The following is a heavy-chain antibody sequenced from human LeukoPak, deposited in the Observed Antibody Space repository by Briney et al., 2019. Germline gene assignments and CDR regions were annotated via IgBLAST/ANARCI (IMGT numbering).Heavy chain of an antibody. CDR1: GGSISSSRYY. V-gene: IGHV4-39*01. J-gene: IGHJ4*02. CDR3: ARSVRGILYYFDY. CDR2: IYYSGST. Sequence: SETLSLTCTVSGGSISSSRYYWGWIRQPPGKGLEWIGSIYYSGSTYYNPSLKSRVTISVDTSKNQFSLKLSSVTAADTAVYYCARSVRGILYYFDYWGQGTLVTVSS. D-gene: IGHD2/OR15-2a*01.